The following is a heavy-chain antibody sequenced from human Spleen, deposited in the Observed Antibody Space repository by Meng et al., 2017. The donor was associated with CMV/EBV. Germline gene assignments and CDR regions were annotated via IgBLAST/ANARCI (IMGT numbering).Heavy chain of an antibody. CDR1: GFAFSYYG. CDR2: FWYDGNNK. CDR3: AKEWAPHEHFDY. V-gene: IGHV3-33*06. J-gene: IGHJ4*02. Sequence: CVLFGFAFSYYGMHWVRQAPGKGLEWVAVFWYDGNNKFYADSVKGRFTISRDNSRNTLYLQMNSLRAEDTAVYYCAKEWAPHEHFDYWGQGTLVTVSS.